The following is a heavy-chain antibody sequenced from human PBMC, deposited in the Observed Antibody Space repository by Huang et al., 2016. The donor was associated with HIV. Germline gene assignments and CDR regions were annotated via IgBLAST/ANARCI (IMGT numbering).Heavy chain of an antibody. Sequence: QVQLVESGGGVVQPGGSLRLSCAASGFTFATYGMHWVRQGPGKGLERVAFIRSDATDKYYADSVKGRFTASRDNSKNTLFLHMNSLRPEDTALYYCAKIPPLHANLATSGPGPVDYWGQGTLVTVSS. J-gene: IGHJ4*02. D-gene: IGHD6-13*01. CDR3: AKIPPLHANLATSGPGPVDY. V-gene: IGHV3-30*02. CDR2: IRSDATDK. CDR1: GFTFATYG.